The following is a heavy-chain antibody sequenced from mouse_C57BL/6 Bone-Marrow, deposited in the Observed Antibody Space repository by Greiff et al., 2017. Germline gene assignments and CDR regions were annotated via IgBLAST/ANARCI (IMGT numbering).Heavy chain of an antibody. V-gene: IGHV1-64*01. D-gene: IGHD2-3*01. J-gene: IGHJ2*01. CDR2: IPPNSGST. CDR3: ADDGYYPFDY. CDR1: GYTFTSYW. Sequence: QVQLQQPGAELVKPGASVKLSCKASGYTFTSYWMHWVKQRPGQGLEWIGMIPPNSGSTNYNEKFKSKATLTVDTSSSTAYMQLSSLTSEDSAVYYCADDGYYPFDYWGQGTTLTVSA.